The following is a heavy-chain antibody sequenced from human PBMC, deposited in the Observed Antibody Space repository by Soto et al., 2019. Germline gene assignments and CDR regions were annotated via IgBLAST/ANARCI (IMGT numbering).Heavy chain of an antibody. V-gene: IGHV1-18*01. CDR1: GYTFTSYG. CDR2: ISAYNGNT. CDR3: ARSCTSTSCYAWRGDY. Sequence: QVQLVKSGAEVKKPGASVKVSCKAFGYTFTSYGISWVRQAPGQGLEWMGWISAYNGNTNYAQKLQGRVTMTTDTSTSTAYMELRSLRSDDTAVDYCARSCTSTSCYAWRGDYWGQGTLVSVSS. J-gene: IGHJ4*02. D-gene: IGHD2-2*01.